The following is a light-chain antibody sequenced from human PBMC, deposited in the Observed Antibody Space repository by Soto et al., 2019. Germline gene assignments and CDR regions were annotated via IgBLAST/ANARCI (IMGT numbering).Light chain of an antibody. J-gene: IGKJ3*01. Sequence: DIQMTQSPSSLSGSVGDRVTITCRESQSISRYLNWYQQKPGKAPKLLIYAASSLQSGVPSRFSGSGSGTDFTLTISSLQPEDFATYYCQQSYSTLTFGPGTKVDIK. CDR2: AAS. CDR1: QSISRY. CDR3: QQSYSTLT. V-gene: IGKV1-39*01.